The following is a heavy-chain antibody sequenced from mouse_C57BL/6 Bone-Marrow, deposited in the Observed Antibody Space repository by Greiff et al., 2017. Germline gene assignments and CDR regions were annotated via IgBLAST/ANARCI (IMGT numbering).Heavy chain of an antibody. CDR1: GYTFTSYW. Sequence: VQLQQPGAELVMPGASVKLSCKASGYTFTSYWMHWVKQRPGQGLEWIGEIDPSDSYTNYNQKFKGKSTLTVDNSSSTAYMQLSSLTSEDSAVYYCARGSYAMDYWGQGTSVTVSS. CDR2: IDPSDSYT. J-gene: IGHJ4*01. CDR3: ARGSYAMDY. D-gene: IGHD3-1*01. V-gene: IGHV1-69*01.